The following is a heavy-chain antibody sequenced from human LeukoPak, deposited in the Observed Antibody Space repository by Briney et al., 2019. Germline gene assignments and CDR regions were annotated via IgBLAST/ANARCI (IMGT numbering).Heavy chain of an antibody. CDR3: ARCLGVGATDYYFDY. Sequence: ASVKVSCKASGYTFTRYYMHWVRQAPGQGLEWMGIINPSGGSTSYAQKFQGRVTMTRDTSTSTVYMELSSLRSEDTAVYYCARCLGVGATDYYFDYWGQGTLVTVSS. V-gene: IGHV1-46*01. J-gene: IGHJ4*02. D-gene: IGHD1-26*01. CDR1: GYTFTRYY. CDR2: INPSGGST.